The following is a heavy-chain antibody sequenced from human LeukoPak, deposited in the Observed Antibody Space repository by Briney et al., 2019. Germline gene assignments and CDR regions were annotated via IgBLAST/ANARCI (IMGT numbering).Heavy chain of an antibody. V-gene: IGHV3-64*01. CDR2: VSSDGTST. CDR3: AKDGLLWFGELLQVYFDY. Sequence: GGSLRLSCAASGFTFSTYSMHWVRQDPGKGLESVSAVSSDGTSTYYANSVKGRFTISRDNSKYTLYLQMGSLRPQDTAVYYCAKDGLLWFGELLQVYFDYWGQGTLVTVSS. D-gene: IGHD3-10*01. J-gene: IGHJ4*02. CDR1: GFTFSTYS.